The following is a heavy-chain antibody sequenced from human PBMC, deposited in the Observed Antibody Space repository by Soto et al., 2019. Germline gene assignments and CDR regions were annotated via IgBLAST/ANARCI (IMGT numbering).Heavy chain of an antibody. D-gene: IGHD3-10*02. J-gene: IGHJ5*02. CDR2: VEYGGST. V-gene: IGHV4-39*01. CDR1: GGSLISSNFY. Sequence: QLQESGPGLVKPSETLSLTCTVSGGSLISSNFYWGWIRQHPGKGLEWIGSVEYGGSTYDNPSLKSRVTPSADTSKSQFSVKLTSVTAADTAIYYCARHVRGAVTMNWFDPLGHGTLVTVAS. CDR3: ARHVRGAVTMNWFDP.